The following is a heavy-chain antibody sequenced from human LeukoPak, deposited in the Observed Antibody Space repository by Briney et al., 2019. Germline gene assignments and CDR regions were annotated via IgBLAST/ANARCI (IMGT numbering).Heavy chain of an antibody. CDR2: INHSGST. J-gene: IGHJ6*02. V-gene: IGHV4-34*01. CDR3: ARWCGRYLRGYYGMDV. CDR1: GGSFSGYY. D-gene: IGHD6-19*01. Sequence: SETLSLTCAVYGGSFSGYYWSWTRQPPGKGLEWIGEINHSGSTNYNPSLKSRVTISVDTSKNQFSLKLSSVTAADTAVYYCARWCGRYLRGYYGMDVWGQGTTVTVSS.